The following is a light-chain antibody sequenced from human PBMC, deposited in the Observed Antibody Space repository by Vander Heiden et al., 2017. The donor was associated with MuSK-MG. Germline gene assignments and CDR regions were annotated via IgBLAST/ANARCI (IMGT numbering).Light chain of an antibody. CDR1: QSVLYSSNNKNY. V-gene: IGKV4-1*01. CDR3: QQEDSTPGT. J-gene: IGKJ1*01. Sequence: DIVMTQSPDSLAVSLGERATINCKSSQSVLYSSNNKNYLASYQQKPGQPPKLLIYWASTREAGVPDRFSGRGSGTDFTLTISSRQAEDVAVYYSQQEDSTPGTSGQATKVQIK. CDR2: WAS.